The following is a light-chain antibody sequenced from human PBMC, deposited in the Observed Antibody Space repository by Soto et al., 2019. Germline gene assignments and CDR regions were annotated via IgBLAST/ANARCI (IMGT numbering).Light chain of an antibody. CDR1: QNIDNH. V-gene: IGKV3-15*01. CDR2: AAS. CDR3: KVYNKWPSRT. Sequence: IVMTQSPATLSLSPGERNTLSCRASQNIDNHLAWYQQIPGQDPRLRMYAASTRATGIPARFSGSGSGTEFTLTISSPQFDDFAVNYCKVYNKWPSRTFGRGTKVELK. J-gene: IGKJ1*01.